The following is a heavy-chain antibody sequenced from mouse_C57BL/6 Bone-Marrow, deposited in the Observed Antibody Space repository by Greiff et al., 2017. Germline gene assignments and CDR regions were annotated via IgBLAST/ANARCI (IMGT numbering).Heavy chain of an antibody. CDR2: INPSTGGT. CDR1: GYSFTGYY. J-gene: IGHJ1*03. CDR3: AIAYYYGSSYEYFDV. D-gene: IGHD1-1*01. V-gene: IGHV1-42*01. Sequence: EVQLQQSGPELVKPGASVKISCKASGYSFTGYYMTWVKQSPEKSLEWIGEINPSTGGTTYNQKFKAKATLTVDKSSSTAYMQLKSLTSEDSAVYDGAIAYYYGSSYEYFDVWGTGTTVTVSS.